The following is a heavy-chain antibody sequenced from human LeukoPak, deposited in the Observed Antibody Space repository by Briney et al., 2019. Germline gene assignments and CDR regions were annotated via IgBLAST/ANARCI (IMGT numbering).Heavy chain of an antibody. Sequence: PSETLSLTCSVSGGSMNDYYCTRIRQPPGKGLEWIGNVYYSGSTDSNPSLKSRLTMSVDTSKNQFSMKLSSVTAADTAVYYCAKGGTPITMIVVESNWFDPWGQGTRVTVPS. CDR2: VYYSGST. J-gene: IGHJ5*02. CDR1: GGSMNDYY. CDR3: AKGGTPITMIVVESNWFDP. D-gene: IGHD3-22*01. V-gene: IGHV4-59*01.